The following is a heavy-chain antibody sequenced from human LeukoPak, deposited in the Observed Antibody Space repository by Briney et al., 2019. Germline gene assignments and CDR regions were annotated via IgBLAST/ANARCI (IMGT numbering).Heavy chain of an antibody. Sequence: SEILSLTCTVSGRSISSYYWRWIRHPPGKGLEWIGYNYYSGSTNYNPSLKSRVTISGDTSKNQFSLKLSSVTAADTAVYYCAGGSGSYYMRYYYYGMDVWGQGTTVTVSS. CDR1: GRSISSYY. V-gene: IGHV4-59*01. CDR2: NYYSGST. J-gene: IGHJ6*02. CDR3: AGGSGSYYMRYYYYGMDV. D-gene: IGHD3-10*01.